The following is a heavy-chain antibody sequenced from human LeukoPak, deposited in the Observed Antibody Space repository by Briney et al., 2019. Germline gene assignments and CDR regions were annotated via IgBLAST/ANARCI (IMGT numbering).Heavy chain of an antibody. J-gene: IGHJ3*02. D-gene: IGHD6-6*01. CDR3: ASYGGYSSSTGAFDI. Sequence: PSETLSLTCSVSGGSISTYHWSWVRQPPGKGLEWIGYFYYSGSTIYNPSLKSRVTISVDTSKNQLSLKMSSVTAADTAVYYRASYGGYSSSTGAFDIWGQGAMVTVSS. CDR2: FYYSGST. CDR1: GGSISTYH. V-gene: IGHV4-59*08.